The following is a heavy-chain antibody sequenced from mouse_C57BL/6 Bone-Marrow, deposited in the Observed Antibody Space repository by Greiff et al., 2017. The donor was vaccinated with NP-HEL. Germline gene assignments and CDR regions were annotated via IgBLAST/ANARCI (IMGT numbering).Heavy chain of an antibody. D-gene: IGHD2-5*01. CDR3: QVTVFAY. CDR2: ISSGSSTI. J-gene: IGHJ3*01. V-gene: IGHV5-17*01. Sequence: EVKLEESGGGFVKPGGSLKLSCAASGFTFSDYGMHWVRQAPEKGLEWVAYISSGSSTIYYADTVKGRFTISRENAKNTLFLQMTSLRSEDTAMYYCQVTVFAYWGQGTLVTVSA. CDR1: GFTFSDYG.